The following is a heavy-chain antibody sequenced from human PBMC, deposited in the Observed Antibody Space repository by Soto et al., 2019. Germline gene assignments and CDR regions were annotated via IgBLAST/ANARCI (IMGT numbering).Heavy chain of an antibody. V-gene: IGHV4-31*03. D-gene: IGHD3-10*01. Sequence: QMQLQESGPGLVKPSQTLSITCTVSGGSISSGGYYWNWIRQHPGKGLEWIGYIYYSGSTYYNPSLKSRVSISVDTSNNHFSLKLTAVTGADTSVYYCARSLLLWGRGTLVTVSS. CDR2: IYYSGST. J-gene: IGHJ4*02. CDR3: ARSLLL. CDR1: GGSISSGGYY.